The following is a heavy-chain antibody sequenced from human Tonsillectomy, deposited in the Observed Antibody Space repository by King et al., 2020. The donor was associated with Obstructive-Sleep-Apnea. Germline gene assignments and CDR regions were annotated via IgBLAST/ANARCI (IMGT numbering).Heavy chain of an antibody. Sequence: VQLQESGPGLVKPSQTLSLTCSVSGGSISSGGYYWSGIRQQSGKGLEWIGYIYYSGSTYYNPSLKSQITISVDTSKNQFSLKLSSVTAADTAVYYCARAGIAAAGTVKAFDIWGQGTLVTVST. CDR3: ARAGIAAAGTVKAFDI. J-gene: IGHJ3*02. CDR2: IYYSGST. CDR1: GGSISSGGYY. V-gene: IGHV4-31*01. D-gene: IGHD6-13*01.